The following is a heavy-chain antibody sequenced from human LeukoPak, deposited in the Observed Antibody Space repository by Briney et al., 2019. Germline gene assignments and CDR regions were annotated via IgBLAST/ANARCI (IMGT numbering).Heavy chain of an antibody. CDR3: ARVPLVRGLPNYYYYYMDV. CDR1: GFTVSSNY. V-gene: IGHV3-66*01. J-gene: IGHJ6*03. CDR2: IYSGGST. D-gene: IGHD6-6*01. Sequence: GGSLRPSCTAGGFTVSSNYMSWVRQAPGKGLEWVSVIYSGGSTYYADSVKGRFTISRDNSKNTLYLQMNRLRAEDTAVYYCARVPLVRGLPNYYYYYMDVWGKGTTVTVSS.